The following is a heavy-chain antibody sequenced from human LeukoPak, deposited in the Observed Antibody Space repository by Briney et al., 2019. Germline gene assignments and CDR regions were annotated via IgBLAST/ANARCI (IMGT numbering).Heavy chain of an antibody. CDR2: VHFGGRT. CDR1: GASISTYY. Sequence: SETLSLTCSVSGASISTYYWSWIRQPPGKGLEWIGYVHFGGRTDYNPSLKSRVTISPDTAKNQFSLKLNSVTAADTAVYYCARAGGSWSFDYLGQGTLVTVSS. D-gene: IGHD5-12*01. CDR3: ARAGGSWSFDY. V-gene: IGHV4-59*01. J-gene: IGHJ4*02.